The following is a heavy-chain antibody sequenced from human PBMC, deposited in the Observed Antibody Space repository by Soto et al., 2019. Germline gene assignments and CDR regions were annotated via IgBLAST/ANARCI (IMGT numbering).Heavy chain of an antibody. Sequence: GGSLRLSCAASGFTVSSNYMSWVRQAPGKGLEWVSVIYSGGSTYYADSVKGRFTISRDNSKNTLYLQMNSLRAEDTAVYYCARAKKDVYDFWSGYYFGYWGQGTLVTVSS. CDR2: IYSGGST. CDR3: ARAKKDVYDFWSGYYFGY. D-gene: IGHD3-3*01. CDR1: GFTVSSNY. V-gene: IGHV3-66*01. J-gene: IGHJ4*02.